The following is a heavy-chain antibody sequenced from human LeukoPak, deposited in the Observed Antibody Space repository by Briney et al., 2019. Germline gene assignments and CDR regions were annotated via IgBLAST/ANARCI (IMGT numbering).Heavy chain of an antibody. CDR3: AKDDIKCSSGWYVGY. J-gene: IGHJ4*02. CDR2: ISYGGSNK. D-gene: IGHD6-19*01. CDR1: GFTFSSYG. Sequence: GGSLRLSCAASGFTFSSYGMHWVRQAPGKGLEWVAVISYGGSNKYYADSVKGRFTISRDNSKNTLYLQMNSLRAEDTAVYYCAKDDIKCSSGWYVGYWGQGTLVTVSS. V-gene: IGHV3-30*18.